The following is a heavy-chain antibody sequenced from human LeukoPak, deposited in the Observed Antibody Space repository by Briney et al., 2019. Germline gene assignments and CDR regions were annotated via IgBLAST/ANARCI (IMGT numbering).Heavy chain of an antibody. V-gene: IGHV1-2*02. Sequence: VASVKVSCKASGYSFTDYYIHWARQAPGQGLEWMGWINPKGGGINYAPEFQGRVTMTRDTSITTAYMELSSLRSDDTAMYYCARDTCDGGDCFNWLDPWGQGTLVTVSS. CDR3: ARDTCDGGDCFNWLDP. D-gene: IGHD2-21*02. CDR1: GYSFTDYY. J-gene: IGHJ5*02. CDR2: INPKGGGI.